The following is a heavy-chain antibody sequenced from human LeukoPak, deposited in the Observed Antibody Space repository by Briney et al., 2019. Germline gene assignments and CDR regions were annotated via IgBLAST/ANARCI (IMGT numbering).Heavy chain of an antibody. Sequence: GGSLRLSCAASGFNFSIYGMHWVRQAPGKGLEWVSFIRYDGSDKYYADSVKGRFTISRDNSENTLYLQMNSPRAEDTAVYYCAKGGTPAAHPILDQWGQGTLVTVSS. J-gene: IGHJ4*02. CDR1: GFNFSIYG. D-gene: IGHD2-2*01. CDR3: AKGGTPAAHPILDQ. V-gene: IGHV3-30*02. CDR2: IRYDGSDK.